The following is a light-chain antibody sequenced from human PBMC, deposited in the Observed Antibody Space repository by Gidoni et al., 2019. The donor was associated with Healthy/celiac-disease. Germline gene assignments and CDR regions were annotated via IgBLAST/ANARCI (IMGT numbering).Light chain of an antibody. CDR1: QSVSSGY. V-gene: IGKV3-20*01. CDR2: GAS. CDR3: QQYGSSPIP. J-gene: IGKJ5*01. Sequence: DIVLTQSPGTLSWSPGERATLSCRASQSVSSGYLAWYQQKPGRAPRLLIYGASSRATGIPDRFSGSGSGTDFTLTISRLEPEDFAVYYCQQYGSSPIPFXHGTRLEIK.